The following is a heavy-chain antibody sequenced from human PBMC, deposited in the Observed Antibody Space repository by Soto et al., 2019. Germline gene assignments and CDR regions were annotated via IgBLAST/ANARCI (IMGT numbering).Heavy chain of an antibody. J-gene: IGHJ4*02. CDR1: GFTFSSYG. CDR2: IWYDGSNK. CDR3: ARDTGFVEMATPGFDY. V-gene: IGHV3-33*01. D-gene: IGHD5-12*01. Sequence: QVQLVESGGGVVQPGRSLRLSCAASGFTFSSYGMHWVRQAPGKGLEWVAVIWYDGSNKYYADSVKGRFTISRDNSKNTLYLQMNSLRAEDTAVYYCARDTGFVEMATPGFDYWGQGTLVTVSS.